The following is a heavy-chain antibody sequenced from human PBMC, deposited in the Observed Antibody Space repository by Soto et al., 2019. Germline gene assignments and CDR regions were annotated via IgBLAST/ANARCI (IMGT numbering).Heavy chain of an antibody. CDR3: AKSLSLVFRYYYGMDV. CDR1: GFTFSSYG. V-gene: IGHV3-30*18. D-gene: IGHD6-13*01. J-gene: IGHJ6*02. CDR2: ISYDGSNK. Sequence: QVQLVESGGGVVQPGRSLRLSCAASGFTFSSYGMHWVRQAPGKGLEWVAVISYDGSNKYYADSVKGRFTISRDNXKXXLYLQMNSLRAEDTAVYYCAKSLSLVFRYYYGMDVWGQGTTVTVSS.